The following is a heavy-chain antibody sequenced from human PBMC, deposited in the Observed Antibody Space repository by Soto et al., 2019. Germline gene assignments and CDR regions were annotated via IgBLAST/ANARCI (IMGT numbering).Heavy chain of an antibody. D-gene: IGHD3-16*02. Sequence: GGSLRLSCAASGFTFSSYAMSWVRQAPGKGLEWVSAISGSGGSTYYADSVKGRFTISRDNSKNTLYLQMNSLRAEDTAVYYCAKDFGYIWGSYRPDAFDIWGQGTMVTVSS. CDR3: AKDFGYIWGSYRPDAFDI. CDR1: GFTFSSYA. V-gene: IGHV3-23*01. J-gene: IGHJ3*02. CDR2: ISGSGGST.